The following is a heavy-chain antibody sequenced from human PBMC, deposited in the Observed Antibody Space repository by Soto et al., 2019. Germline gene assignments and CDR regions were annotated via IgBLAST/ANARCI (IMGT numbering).Heavy chain of an antibody. CDR3: AREGCSSTSCYHDAFDI. CDR1: GFTFSSYG. CDR2: IWYDGSNK. Sequence: GGSLRLSCAASGFTFSSYGMHWVRQAPGKGLEWVAVIWYDGSNKYYADSVKGRFTISRDNSKNTLYLQMNSLRAEDTAVYYCAREGCSSTSCYHDAFDIWGQGTMVTVSS. V-gene: IGHV3-33*01. D-gene: IGHD2-2*01. J-gene: IGHJ3*02.